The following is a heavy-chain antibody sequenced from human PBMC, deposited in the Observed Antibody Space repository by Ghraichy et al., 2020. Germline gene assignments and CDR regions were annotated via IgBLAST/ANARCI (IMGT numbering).Heavy chain of an antibody. D-gene: IGHD2-21*02. CDR3: ASDCNRGHTIDCGGDPPDY. V-gene: IGHV3-23*01. CDR2: ISGSGHTT. CDR1: GFTFTSYA. Sequence: GGSLRLSCAVSGFTFTSYAINWVRQAPGKGLEWVSSISGSGHTTFYADAVKGRFTISRDNSKSTLYLQMNRLRAEDTAVYYCASDCNRGHTIDCGGDPPDYWGQGTLVTVSS. J-gene: IGHJ4*02.